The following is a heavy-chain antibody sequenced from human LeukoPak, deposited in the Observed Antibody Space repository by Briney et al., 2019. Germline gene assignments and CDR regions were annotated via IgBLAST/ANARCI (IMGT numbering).Heavy chain of an antibody. CDR3: ARDSYGSGSSDY. Sequence: GGSLRLSCAASGFTFSSYEMSWVRQAPGKGLEWVANIKEDGSEKYYGDSVKGRFTISRDNAKNSLYLQMNSLRAEDTALYYCARDSYGSGSSDYWGQGTLVTVSS. CDR1: GFTFSSYE. D-gene: IGHD3-10*01. CDR2: IKEDGSEK. J-gene: IGHJ4*02. V-gene: IGHV3-7*01.